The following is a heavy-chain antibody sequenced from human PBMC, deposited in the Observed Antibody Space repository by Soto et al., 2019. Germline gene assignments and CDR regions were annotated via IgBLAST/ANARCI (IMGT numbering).Heavy chain of an antibody. D-gene: IGHD3-3*01. V-gene: IGHV1-18*01. CDR1: GYTFTRYG. J-gene: IGHJ6*02. Sequence: GASLKVSCKASGYTFTRYGISRVRQAPGQGLEWMGWISAYNGNTNYAQKLQGRVTMTTDTSTSTAYMELRSLRSDDTAVYYCASQTRFLECCPLDVWGQGTTVTVSS. CDR2: ISAYNGNT. CDR3: ASQTRFLECCPLDV.